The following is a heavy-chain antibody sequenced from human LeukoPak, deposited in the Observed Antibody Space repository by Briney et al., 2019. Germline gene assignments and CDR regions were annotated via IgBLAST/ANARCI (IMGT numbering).Heavy chain of an antibody. Sequence: PGRSLRLSCAASGFTFDDYAMHWVRQAPGKGLEWVSGISWNSGSIGYADSVKGRFTISRDNAKTSLYLQMNSLRAEDTALYYCAKALGSGSYRFDYWGQGTLVTVSS. CDR3: AKALGSGSYRFDY. J-gene: IGHJ4*02. CDR2: ISWNSGSI. D-gene: IGHD3-10*01. V-gene: IGHV3-9*01. CDR1: GFTFDDYA.